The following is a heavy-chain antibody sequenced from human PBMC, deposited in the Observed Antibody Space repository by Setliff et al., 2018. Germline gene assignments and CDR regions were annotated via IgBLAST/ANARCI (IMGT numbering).Heavy chain of an antibody. CDR1: GATFSSYG. CDR2: TIPIFGTT. Sequence: ASVKVSCKASGATFSSYGISWVRQAPGQGLEWMGGTIPIFGTTDYAQKFRGRVTIITDESTSTAYMELSSLTSDDTAVYYCAREGVDTRSSTDYRYYMDVWGKGTTVTV. J-gene: IGHJ6*03. CDR3: AREGVDTRSSTDYRYYMDV. D-gene: IGHD5-18*01. V-gene: IGHV1-69*05.